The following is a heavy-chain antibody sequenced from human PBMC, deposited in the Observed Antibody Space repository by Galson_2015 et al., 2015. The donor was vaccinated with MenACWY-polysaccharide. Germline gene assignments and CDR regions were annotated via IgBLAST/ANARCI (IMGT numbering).Heavy chain of an antibody. J-gene: IGHJ4*02. D-gene: IGHD2-15*01. CDR1: GYTLTELS. V-gene: IGHV1-24*01. CDR3: ATDRADHGWELPHAYFDY. CDR2: FDPEDGET. Sequence: SVKVSCKVSGYTLTELSMHWWRQAPGKGLEWMGGFDPEDGETIYAQKFQARVTMTEAPSTDTAYMELRSLRSEDTAVYYWATDRADHGWELPHAYFDYCGQGTLVTVSS.